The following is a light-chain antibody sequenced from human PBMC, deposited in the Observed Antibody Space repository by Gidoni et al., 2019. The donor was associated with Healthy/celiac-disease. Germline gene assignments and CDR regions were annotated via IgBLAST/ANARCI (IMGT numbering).Light chain of an antibody. CDR3: AAWDDSLSGPV. V-gene: IGLV1-47*02. CDR1: SSNSGSNY. CDR2: SNN. J-gene: IGLJ2*01. Sequence: SVLTQPPSASGTPGQRVTISCSGSSSNSGSNYVYWYQQLLGTAPKRLIYSNNQRPSGVPDRFSGSKSGTSASLAISGLRSEDEADYYCAAWDDSLSGPVFGGGTKLTVL.